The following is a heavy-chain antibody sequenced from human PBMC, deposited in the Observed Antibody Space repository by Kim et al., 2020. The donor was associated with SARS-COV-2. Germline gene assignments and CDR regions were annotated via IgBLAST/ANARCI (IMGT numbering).Heavy chain of an antibody. D-gene: IGHD1-26*01. CDR2: IKHSGIT. J-gene: IGHJ5*01. Sequence: SETLSLTCAVYGGSFSGYFWTWIRQPPGKRLEWIGKIKHSGITNYNPSLKSRVTMSLDTSKNQFSLKMNSVTAADTAVYYCARQPYSGSYYNSWGQGTPVIVSS. V-gene: IGHV4-34*01. CDR3: ARQPYSGSYYNS. CDR1: GGSFSGYF.